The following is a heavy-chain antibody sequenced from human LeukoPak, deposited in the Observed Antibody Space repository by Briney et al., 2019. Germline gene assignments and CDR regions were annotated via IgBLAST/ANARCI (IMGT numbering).Heavy chain of an antibody. CDR2: VSYDGSDK. V-gene: IGHV3-30*18. CDR3: AKPRGGDSWAFDI. Sequence: GGSLRLSCEASGFTFSTYGMHWVRQAPGKGLEWVAGVSYDGSDKYYPGSVKGRFSISRDNSKNTLYLQMNSLRPDDTAVYYCAKPRGGDSWAFDIWGHGTMVAVSS. CDR1: GFTFSTYG. D-gene: IGHD2-21*02. J-gene: IGHJ3*02.